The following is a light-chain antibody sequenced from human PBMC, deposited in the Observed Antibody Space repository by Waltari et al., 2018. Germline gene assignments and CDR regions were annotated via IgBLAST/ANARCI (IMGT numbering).Light chain of an antibody. CDR3: RSYAGDSLWV. CDR2: DVT. CDR1: SSDIGSYNL. V-gene: IGLV2-23*02. Sequence: QSALTQPASVSASPGQSITISCKGTSSDIGSYNLVSWYQQHPGKAPKVMIYDVTKRPSGVSNRFSGSKSGYTASLTVSGLQAEDESDYYCRSYAGDSLWVFGGGTKLTVL. J-gene: IGLJ3*02.